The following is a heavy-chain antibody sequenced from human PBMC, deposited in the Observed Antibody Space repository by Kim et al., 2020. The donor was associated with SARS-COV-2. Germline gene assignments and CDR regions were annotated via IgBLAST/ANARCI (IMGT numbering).Heavy chain of an antibody. D-gene: IGHD3-22*01. CDR1: GGSISSYY. Sequence: SETLSLTCTVSGGSISSYYWSWIRQPPGKGLEWIGYIYYSGSTNYNPSLKSRVTISVDTSKNQFSLKLSSVTAADTAVYYCARRGYYYDSSGYYYADAFDIWGQGTMVTVSS. CDR3: ARRGYYYDSSGYYYADAFDI. V-gene: IGHV4-59*08. J-gene: IGHJ3*02. CDR2: IYYSGST.